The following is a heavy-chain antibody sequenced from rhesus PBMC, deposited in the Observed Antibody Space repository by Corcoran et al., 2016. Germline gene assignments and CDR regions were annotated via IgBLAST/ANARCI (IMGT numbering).Heavy chain of an antibody. Sequence: QVQLQESGQGLVKPSETLSLTCAVSGGSISSGYYYWSWIRQPPGKGLEWIGYITYSGSTSYNPSLKSRVTIARDTSKNQFSLKLSSVTAADTAVYYCARDYGSRFDYWGQGVLVTVSS. V-gene: IGHV4-122*02. CDR3: ARDYGSRFDY. J-gene: IGHJ4*01. CDR2: ITYSGST. CDR1: GGSISSGYYY. D-gene: IGHD4-29*01.